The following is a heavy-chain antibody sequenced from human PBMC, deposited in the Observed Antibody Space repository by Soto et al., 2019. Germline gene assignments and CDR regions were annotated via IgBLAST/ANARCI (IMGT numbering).Heavy chain of an antibody. Sequence: QVQLHQWGAGLLKPSETLSLTCAVYDGAFSDYYWTWIRQSPGKGLEWIGEINHSGSTSYKSSLNTRVSTSIDTSKNQFSLKLTSVTASDTAVYYCARGKFGFSYYYYYYLDVWGKGTTVTVSS. V-gene: IGHV4-34*01. CDR3: ARGKFGFSYYYYYYLDV. CDR2: INHSGST. CDR1: DGAFSDYY. D-gene: IGHD2-21*01. J-gene: IGHJ6*03.